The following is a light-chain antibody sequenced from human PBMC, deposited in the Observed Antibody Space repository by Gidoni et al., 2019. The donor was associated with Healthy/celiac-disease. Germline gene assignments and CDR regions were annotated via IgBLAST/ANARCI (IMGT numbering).Light chain of an antibody. CDR1: QSVSSY. J-gene: IGKJ3*01. V-gene: IGKV3-11*01. CDR3: QQRSNWAGFT. Sequence: EIVLTQSPATLSLSPGERATLPCRASQSVSSYLAWYQQKPGQAPRLLIYEASNRATGIPARFSGSVSGTDFTLTISSLEPEDFAVYYCQQRSNWAGFTFGPGTKVDIK. CDR2: EAS.